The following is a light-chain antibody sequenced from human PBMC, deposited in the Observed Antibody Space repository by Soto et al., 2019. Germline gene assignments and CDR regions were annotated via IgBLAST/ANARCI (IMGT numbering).Light chain of an antibody. CDR2: EVS. J-gene: IGKJ5*01. CDR3: QQSYSTPIS. CDR1: HSLLHSDGRTY. Sequence: DILMTQTPLSLSVTPGQPASISCRSSHSLLHSDGRTYLYWYLQRPGQPPQVLIYEVSNRFSGVPDRFSGSGSGTDFTLTISRLQPEDFATYYCQQSYSTPISFGQGTRLEIK. V-gene: IGKV2D-29*01.